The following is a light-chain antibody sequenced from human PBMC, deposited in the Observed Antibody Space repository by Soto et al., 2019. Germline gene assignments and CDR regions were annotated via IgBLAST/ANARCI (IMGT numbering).Light chain of an antibody. CDR3: QQYNDYPYT. Sequence: DIQMTQSPSTLSASVGDSVTITCRASQSISSWLAWYQQKPGKAPKLLIYKASTLESGVPSRFSGSGSGTEFTLTISSLQPDDFATYYCQQYNDYPYTFGQGTKLEIQ. CDR1: QSISSW. CDR2: KAS. J-gene: IGKJ2*01. V-gene: IGKV1-5*03.